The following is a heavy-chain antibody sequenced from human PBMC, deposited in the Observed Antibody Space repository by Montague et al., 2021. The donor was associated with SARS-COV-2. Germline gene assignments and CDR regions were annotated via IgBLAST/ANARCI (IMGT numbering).Heavy chain of an antibody. CDR1: SPSTATHY. D-gene: IGHD6-19*01. V-gene: IGHV4-59*08. J-gene: IGHJ3*01. CDR2: FYYDGDT. Sequence: SETLSLTCPVPSPSTATHYSDSVRQSPRLNSRYHGYFYYDGDTKYNPSLQSRVTISIDTSENQFSLRLNSVTAADTAVYFCARGWAFDPWGQGRLVTVSS. CDR3: ARGWAFDP.